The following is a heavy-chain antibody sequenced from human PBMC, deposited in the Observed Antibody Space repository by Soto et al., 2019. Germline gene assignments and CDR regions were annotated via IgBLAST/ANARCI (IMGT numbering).Heavy chain of an antibody. CDR1: GGSISSGGYY. D-gene: IGHD4-17*01. J-gene: IGHJ5*02. Sequence: PSETLSLTCTVSGGSISSGGYYWSWIRQYPGKGLEWIGYIYYSGSTYYNPSLKSRVTISVDTSKNQFSLKLSSVTAADTAVYYCATNRNDHGPPNWFDPWGPGTLVTVSS. V-gene: IGHV4-31*03. CDR3: ATNRNDHGPPNWFDP. CDR2: IYYSGST.